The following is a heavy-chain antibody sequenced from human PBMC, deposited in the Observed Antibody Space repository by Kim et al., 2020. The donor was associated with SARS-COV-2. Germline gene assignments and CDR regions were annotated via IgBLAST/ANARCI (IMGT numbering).Heavy chain of an antibody. CDR3: ARAWDQNFDF. CDR2: INPRSANI. D-gene: IGHD1-26*01. Sequence: ASVKVSCKASGYTFTSYWIHWVRQAPGQGLEWMGMINPRSANIRYAQNFQGRVTTTSDTSTSTAYMEMSSLRTEDTAVYYCARAWDQNFDFWGQGTLVTVSS. J-gene: IGHJ4*02. CDR1: GYTFTSYW. V-gene: IGHV1-46*01.